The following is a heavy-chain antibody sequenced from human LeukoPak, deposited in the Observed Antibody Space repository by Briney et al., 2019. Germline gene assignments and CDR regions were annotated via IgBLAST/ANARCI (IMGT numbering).Heavy chain of an antibody. Sequence: SETLSLTCAVSGGSISSSNWWSWVRQPPGKGLEWIGEIYHSGSTNYNPSLKSRVTRSVDKSKNQCSLKLSSVTAADTAVYYWASQYSSSWDYYFDYWGQGTLVTVSS. CDR2: IYHSGST. CDR3: ASQYSSSWDYYFDY. D-gene: IGHD6-13*01. V-gene: IGHV4-4*02. J-gene: IGHJ4*02. CDR1: GGSISSSNW.